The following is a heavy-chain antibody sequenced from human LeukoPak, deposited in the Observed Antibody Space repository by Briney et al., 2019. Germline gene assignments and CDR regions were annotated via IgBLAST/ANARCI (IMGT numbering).Heavy chain of an antibody. Sequence: SETLSLTCTVSGGPISSSSYYWGWIRQPPGKGLEWIGSIYYSGSTYYNPSLKSRVTISVDTSKNQFSLKLSSVTAADTAVYYCAVRTVTTSRFGPATREDNWFDPWGQGTLVTVSS. D-gene: IGHD4-17*01. CDR2: IYYSGST. CDR3: AVRTVTTSRFGPATREDNWFDP. J-gene: IGHJ5*02. CDR1: GGPISSSSYY. V-gene: IGHV4-39*07.